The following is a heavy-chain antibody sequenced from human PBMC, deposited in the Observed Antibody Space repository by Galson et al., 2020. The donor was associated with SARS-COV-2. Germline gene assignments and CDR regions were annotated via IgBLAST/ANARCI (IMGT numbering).Heavy chain of an antibody. D-gene: IGHD2-15*01. CDR1: GFSFNDYA. Sequence: GGSLKLSCAASGFSFNDYAMNWVRQAPGKGLEWVASVSSRSSFIYYADSVQGRFTISRDNVNNFVYLQMNDLRVEDTALYYCARERWTPDYWGQGTQVTVSS. J-gene: IGHJ4*02. CDR3: ARERWTPDY. CDR2: VSSRSSFI. V-gene: IGHV3-21*01.